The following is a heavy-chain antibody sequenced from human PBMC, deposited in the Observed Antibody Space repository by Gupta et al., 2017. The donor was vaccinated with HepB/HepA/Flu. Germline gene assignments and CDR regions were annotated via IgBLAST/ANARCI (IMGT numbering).Heavy chain of an antibody. CDR1: GLTFNTYW. CDR3: ARELWFGELINS. V-gene: IGHV3-7*01. CDR2: IKEDGSEK. Sequence: EVQLVESGGGLVQPGGSLRLSCAASGLTFNTYWMTWVRQAPGKGLEWVANIKEDGSEKYYVDSVKGRFTISIDNAKNSLYLQMNSLRAEDTAVYYCARELWFGELINSWGQGTLVTVSS. J-gene: IGHJ4*02. D-gene: IGHD3-10*01.